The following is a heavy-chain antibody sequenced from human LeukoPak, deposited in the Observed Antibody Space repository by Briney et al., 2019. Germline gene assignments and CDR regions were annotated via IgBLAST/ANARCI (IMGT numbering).Heavy chain of an antibody. V-gene: IGHV4-39*07. CDR2: VFYTGLT. D-gene: IGHD1-1*01. Sequence: SETLSLTCTVSGGSISSTSYFWGWIRQPPGKGLEWIGSVFYTGLTYYNPPLKSRLTISVDTSKNQFSLKLTSVPAADTAVYYCARGGWGLVIPTGFYFDYWGQGALVTVSS. CDR3: ARGGWGLVIPTGFYFDY. J-gene: IGHJ4*02. CDR1: GGSISSTSYF.